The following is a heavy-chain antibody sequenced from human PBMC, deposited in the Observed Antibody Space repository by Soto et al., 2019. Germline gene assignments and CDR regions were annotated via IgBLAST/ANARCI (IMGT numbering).Heavy chain of an antibody. J-gene: IGHJ6*02. CDR3: ARGGAIVAAGTRVYLYNAMDV. CDR1: GYTFTGYY. V-gene: IGHV1-2*02. D-gene: IGHD1-26*01. CDR2: INPNSGDT. Sequence: ASVKVSCKASGYTFTGYYVHWVRQAPGQGLEWMGWINPNSGDTYLAQRFQGRVTMNRDTSIGTAYMELRGLTSDDTAEYYCARGGAIVAAGTRVYLYNAMDVWGQGTKVTVSS.